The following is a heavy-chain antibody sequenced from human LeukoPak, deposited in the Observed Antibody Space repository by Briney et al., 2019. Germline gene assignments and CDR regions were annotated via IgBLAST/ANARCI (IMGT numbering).Heavy chain of an antibody. D-gene: IGHD4-23*01. CDR3: ARSSTVDPFDY. CDR2: IYYSGST. CDR1: GGSISSGGYS. V-gene: IGHV4-30-4*07. Sequence: PSQTLSLTCAVSGGSISSGGYSWSWIRQPPGEGLEWIGYIYYSGSTYKNASLKSRVTISVDTSKNQFSLKLSSVTAADTAVYYCARSSTVDPFDYWGQGTLVTVSS. J-gene: IGHJ4*02.